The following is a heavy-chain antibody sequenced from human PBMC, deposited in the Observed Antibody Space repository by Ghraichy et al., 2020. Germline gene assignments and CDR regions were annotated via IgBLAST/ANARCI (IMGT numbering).Heavy chain of an antibody. CDR1: GFTFSSYW. CDR3: ARGEYSTMIVVVITSYFDY. CDR2: IKQDGSEK. J-gene: IGHJ4*02. V-gene: IGHV3-7*03. D-gene: IGHD3-22*01. Sequence: GGSLRLSCAASGFTFSSYWMSWVRQAPGKGLEWVANIKQDGSEKYYVDSVKGRFTISRDNAKNSLYLQMNSLRAEDTAVYYCARGEYSTMIVVVITSYFDYWGQGTLVTFSS.